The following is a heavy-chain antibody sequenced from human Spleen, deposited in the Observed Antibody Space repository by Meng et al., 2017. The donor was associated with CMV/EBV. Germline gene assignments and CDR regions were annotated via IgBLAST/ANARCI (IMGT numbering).Heavy chain of an antibody. J-gene: IGHJ6*02. CDR2: IYYSGST. Sequence: SETLSLTCTVSGGSISSSSYYWGWIRQPPGKGLEWIGSIYYSGSTYYNPSLKSRVTISVDTSKNQFSLKLSSATAADTAVYYCARVSSSYYGMDVWGQGTTVTVSS. V-gene: IGHV4-39*07. CDR1: GGSISSSSYY. CDR3: ARVSSSYYGMDV. D-gene: IGHD6-13*01.